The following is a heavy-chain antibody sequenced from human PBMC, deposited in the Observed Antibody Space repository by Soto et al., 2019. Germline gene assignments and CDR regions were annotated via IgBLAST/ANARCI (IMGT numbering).Heavy chain of an antibody. CDR1: GGSISSYY. J-gene: IGHJ4*02. CDR2: IYYSGNT. CDR3: ARHPPYSAFDY. D-gene: IGHD3-16*01. V-gene: IGHV4-59*08. Sequence: QVQLQESGPGLVKPSETLSLTCTVSGGSISSYYWSWIRRPPGKGLEWIGYIYYSGNTNYNPSLKSRLTISVDTSKNPFSPKLSSVTAADTAVYYCARHPPYSAFDYWGQGTLFTVSS.